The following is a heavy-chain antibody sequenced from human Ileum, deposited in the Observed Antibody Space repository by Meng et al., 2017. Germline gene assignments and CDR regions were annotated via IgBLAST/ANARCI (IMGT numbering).Heavy chain of an antibody. Sequence: QVQLQESGPGLVKPSQTLSLTCTVSGGSISSGDYYWNWIRQPPGKGLEWIGYIYYSGSTYYNPSLKSRLTISVDTSKNQFSLKLSSVTAADTAVYYCARDRDSSGYYPYWGQGTLVTVSS. V-gene: IGHV4-30-4*01. CDR1: GGSISSGDYY. J-gene: IGHJ4*02. CDR3: ARDRDSSGYYPY. D-gene: IGHD3-22*01. CDR2: IYYSGST.